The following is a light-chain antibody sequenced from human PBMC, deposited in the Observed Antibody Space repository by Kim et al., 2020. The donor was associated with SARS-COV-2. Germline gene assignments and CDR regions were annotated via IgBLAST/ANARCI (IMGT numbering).Light chain of an antibody. CDR2: DAS. J-gene: IGKJ1*01. CDR1: QDINNY. Sequence: IQLTQSPSSLSASVGDRVTITCRASQDINNYLAWYQQKPGKAPKLLIYDASTLQRGVPSRFSGSGSGTDYTLTISSLQPEDVATYYCQQHNNYPLTFGQGTRLDIK. V-gene: IGKV1-9*01. CDR3: QQHNNYPLT.